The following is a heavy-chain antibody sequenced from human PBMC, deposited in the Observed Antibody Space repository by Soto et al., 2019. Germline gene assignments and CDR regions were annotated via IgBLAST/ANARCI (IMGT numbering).Heavy chain of an antibody. J-gene: IGHJ2*01. V-gene: IGHV4-39*01. CDR1: GGSISSSSYY. D-gene: IGHD2-21*02. CDR2: IYYSGST. Sequence: QLQLQESGPGLVKPSETLFLTCTVSGGSISSSSYYWGWIRQPPGKGLEWIGSIYYSGSTYYNPSLQRRVPISVDTSRNQFSLTLSSVTAADTAVYYCARHSDCGGDCYPHWYFDRWGRGTLFTVSS. CDR3: ARHSDCGGDCYPHWYFDR.